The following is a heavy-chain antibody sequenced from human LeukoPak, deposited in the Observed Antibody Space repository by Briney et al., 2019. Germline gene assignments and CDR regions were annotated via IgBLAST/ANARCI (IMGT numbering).Heavy chain of an antibody. CDR1: GGSISSGSYY. Sequence: SQTLCLTCTASGGSISSGSYYWSWIRQPAGKGLEWIGRIYTSGSTNYNPSLKSLVTISVDTSKNQFSLKLSSVTAADTAVYYCARGYCSGGSCYSESGGFDPWGQGTLVSVSS. V-gene: IGHV4-61*02. CDR3: ARGYCSGGSCYSESGGFDP. J-gene: IGHJ5*02. CDR2: IYTSGST. D-gene: IGHD2-15*01.